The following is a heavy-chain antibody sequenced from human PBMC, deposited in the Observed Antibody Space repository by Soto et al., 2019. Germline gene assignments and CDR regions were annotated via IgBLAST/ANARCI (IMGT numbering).Heavy chain of an antibody. CDR2: MNPNSGNT. V-gene: IGHV1-8*01. CDR3: ARAYYDILTGGEAFDI. J-gene: IGHJ3*02. CDR1: GYTFTSYD. D-gene: IGHD3-9*01. Sequence: QVQLVPSGAEVKKPGASVKVSCKASGYTFTSYDINWVRQATGQGLEWMGWMNPNSGNTGYAQKFQGRVTMTRNTSISTAYMELSSLRSEDTAVYYCARAYYDILTGGEAFDIWGQGTMVTVSS.